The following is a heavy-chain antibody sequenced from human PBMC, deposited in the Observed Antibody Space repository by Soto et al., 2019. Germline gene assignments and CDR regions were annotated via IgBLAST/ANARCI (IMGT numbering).Heavy chain of an antibody. Sequence: QVQLVQSGAEVKKPGASVKVSCKASGYTFTSYDINWVRQATGQGLEWMGWMNPNSGNTGYPQKFQGRVTMTRYTSLSTAYMELSSLRYAAAALYYCAREKTYYGMDVWGQGTTVTVSS. V-gene: IGHV1-8*01. CDR2: MNPNSGNT. CDR3: AREKTYYGMDV. J-gene: IGHJ6*02. CDR1: GYTFTSYD.